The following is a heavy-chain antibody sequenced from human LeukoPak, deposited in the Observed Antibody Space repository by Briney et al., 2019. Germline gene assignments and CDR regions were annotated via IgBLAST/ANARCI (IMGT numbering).Heavy chain of an antibody. Sequence: SETLSLTCAVYGGSFSGYYRSWIRQSPGKGLEWIGEINHSGSTNYNPSLKSRVTISVDTSKNQFSLKLSSVTAADTAVYYCARYCSGGSCYFDYFDYWSQGTLVTVSS. CDR3: ARYCSGGSCYFDYFDY. D-gene: IGHD2-15*01. V-gene: IGHV4-34*01. J-gene: IGHJ4*02. CDR2: INHSGST. CDR1: GGSFSGYY.